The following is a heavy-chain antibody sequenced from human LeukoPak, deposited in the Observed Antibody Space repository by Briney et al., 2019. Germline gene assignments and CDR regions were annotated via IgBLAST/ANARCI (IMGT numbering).Heavy chain of an antibody. J-gene: IGHJ4*02. D-gene: IGHD4-17*01. CDR3: ARDRDSGDYTAAPGDY. CDR1: GFSFSNYA. Sequence: GGSLRLSCAASGFSFSNYAMNWVRQAPGKGLEWVSSIDGSSSHIYYADSVKGRFTISRDNTKSSLYLQMNSLRDEDTAVYYCARDRDSGDYTAAPGDYWGQGTLVTVSS. CDR2: IDGSSSHI. V-gene: IGHV3-21*01.